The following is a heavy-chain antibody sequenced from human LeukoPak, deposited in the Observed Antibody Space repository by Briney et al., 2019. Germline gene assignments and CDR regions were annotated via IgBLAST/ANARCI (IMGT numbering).Heavy chain of an antibody. CDR1: GYIFTSYD. CDR2: MNPNSGNT. V-gene: IGHV1-8*01. CDR3: ARRYSSSSVRPRFWFDP. J-gene: IGHJ5*02. D-gene: IGHD6-6*01. Sequence: ASVKVSCKASGYIFTSYDINWVRQATGQGLEWMGWMNPNSGNTGYAQKFQGRVAMTRNTSISTAYMELSSLRSEDTAVYYCARRYSSSSVRPRFWFDPWGQGTLVTVSS.